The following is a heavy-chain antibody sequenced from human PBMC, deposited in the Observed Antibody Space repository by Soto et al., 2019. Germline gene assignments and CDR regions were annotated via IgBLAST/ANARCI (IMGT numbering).Heavy chain of an antibody. CDR1: SVSSSSSNW. V-gene: IGHV4-4*02. Sequence: SETLSLTCAVSSVSSSSSNWLIWVRQSPGKGLEWIGYIHHSGSILYNPSLKSRVTISVDTSKNQFSLHQTSVTAADAAVYFCAREDDGGDSLDVWGQGTTVTVSS. D-gene: IGHD2-21*02. CDR2: IHHSGSI. CDR3: AREDDGGDSLDV. J-gene: IGHJ6*02.